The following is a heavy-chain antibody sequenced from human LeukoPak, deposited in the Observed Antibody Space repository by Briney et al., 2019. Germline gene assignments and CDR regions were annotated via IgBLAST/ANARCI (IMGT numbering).Heavy chain of an antibody. Sequence: SETLSLTCTVSGGSISSSSYYWGWIRQPPGKGLEWIGSIYYSGSTYYNPSLKGRVTISVDTSKNQFSLKLSSVTAADTAVYYCARHAGPRDFWSGYYDSYYYYGMDVWGQGTTVTVSS. CDR3: ARHAGPRDFWSGYYDSYYYYGMDV. J-gene: IGHJ6*02. V-gene: IGHV4-39*01. CDR1: GGSISSSSYY. D-gene: IGHD3-3*01. CDR2: IYYSGST.